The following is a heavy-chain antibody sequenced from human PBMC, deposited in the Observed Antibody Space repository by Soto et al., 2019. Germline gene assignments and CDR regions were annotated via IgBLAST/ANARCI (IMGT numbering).Heavy chain of an antibody. J-gene: IGHJ4*02. CDR1: GGSISSSSYY. D-gene: IGHD5-12*01. Sequence: QLQLQESGPGLVKPSETLSLTCTVSGGSISSSSYYWGWIRQPPGKGLEWFGSIDYSGSTYYNPSLESRVAMSVDTSNNQFSLRLTSVTAADTAVYYCARDVSVSGYEYDFDQWGQGTLVTVSS. V-gene: IGHV4-39*02. CDR2: IDYSGST. CDR3: ARDVSVSGYEYDFDQ.